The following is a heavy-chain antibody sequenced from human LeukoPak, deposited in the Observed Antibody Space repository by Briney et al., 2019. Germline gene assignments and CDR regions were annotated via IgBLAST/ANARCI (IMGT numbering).Heavy chain of an antibody. J-gene: IGHJ4*02. CDR2: IYYSGST. CDR1: GGSISSSSYY. CDR3: ARQGMATITGDY. Sequence: NPSETLSLTCTVSGGSISSSSYYWGWIRQPPGKGLERIGSIYYSGSTYYNPSLKSRVTISVDTSKNQFSLKLSSVTAADTAVYYCARQGMATITGDYWGQGTLVTVSS. V-gene: IGHV4-39*01. D-gene: IGHD5-24*01.